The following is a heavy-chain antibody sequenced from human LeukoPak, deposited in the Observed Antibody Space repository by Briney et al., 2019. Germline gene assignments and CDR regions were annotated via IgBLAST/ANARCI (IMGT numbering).Heavy chain of an antibody. Sequence: GGSLRLSCAASGLTVSSNDMSWVRQAPGKGQECISVIYSGGSTDYADSVKGRLTISRDNSKNTLYLQMNSLRAEDTAVYYCARVVDHDYGDYYLDYWGQGTLVTVSS. V-gene: IGHV3-53*01. CDR3: ARVVDHDYGDYYLDY. CDR1: GLTVSSND. D-gene: IGHD4-17*01. J-gene: IGHJ4*02. CDR2: IYSGGST.